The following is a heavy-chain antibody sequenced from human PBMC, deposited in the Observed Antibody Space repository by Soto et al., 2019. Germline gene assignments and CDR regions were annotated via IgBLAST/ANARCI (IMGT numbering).Heavy chain of an antibody. Sequence: VGSLRLSCAASGFTFSDYYMSWIRQAPGKGLEWVSYISSSSSYTNYADSVKGRFTISRDNAKNSLYLQMNSLRAEDTAVYYCARQPRGVRHYYYGMDVWGQGTTVTVSS. V-gene: IGHV3-11*06. CDR3: ARQPRGVRHYYYGMDV. J-gene: IGHJ6*02. CDR1: GFTFSDYY. D-gene: IGHD3-10*01. CDR2: ISSSSSYT.